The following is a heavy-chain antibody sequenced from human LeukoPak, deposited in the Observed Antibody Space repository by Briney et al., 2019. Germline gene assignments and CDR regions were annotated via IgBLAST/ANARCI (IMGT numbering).Heavy chain of an antibody. Sequence: PGRSLRLSCAASRFTFSSYGMHWVRQAPGKGLEWVAVIWYDGSDKYYADSVKGRFSISRDNFKNTLYLLMNSLRAEDTAVYYCARGYSSGGAHYFDYWGQGTLVTVSS. J-gene: IGHJ4*02. CDR3: ARGYSSGGAHYFDY. CDR1: RFTFSSYG. D-gene: IGHD6-19*01. CDR2: IWYDGSDK. V-gene: IGHV3-33*01.